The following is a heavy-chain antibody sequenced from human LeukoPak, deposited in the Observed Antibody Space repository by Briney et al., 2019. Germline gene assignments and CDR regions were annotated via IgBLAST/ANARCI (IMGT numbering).Heavy chain of an antibody. CDR3: AEDIADSSSGYYYYYYGMDV. CDR2: ISWNSGSI. CDR1: GFTFDDYA. Sequence: GRSLRLSCAASGFTFDDYAMHWVRQAPGKGLEWVSGISWNSGSIGYADSVKGRFTISRDNAKNSLYLQMNSLRAEDTALYYCAEDIADSSSGYYYYYYGMDVWGQGTTVTVSS. V-gene: IGHV3-9*01. J-gene: IGHJ6*02. D-gene: IGHD6-13*01.